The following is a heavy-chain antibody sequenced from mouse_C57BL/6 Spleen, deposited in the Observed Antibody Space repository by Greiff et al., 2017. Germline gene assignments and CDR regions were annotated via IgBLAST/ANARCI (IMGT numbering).Heavy chain of an antibody. D-gene: IGHD1-1*01. CDR1: GYTFTSYW. CDR2: IHPNSGST. Sequence: QVQLQQPGAELVKPGASVKLSCKASGYTFTSYWMHWVKQRPGQGLEWIGMIHPNSGSTNYNEKFKSKATLTVDKSSSTAYMQLSSLTSEDSAVCYCARHYYGSGFDVWGTGTTVTVSS. CDR3: ARHYYGSGFDV. J-gene: IGHJ1*03. V-gene: IGHV1-64*01.